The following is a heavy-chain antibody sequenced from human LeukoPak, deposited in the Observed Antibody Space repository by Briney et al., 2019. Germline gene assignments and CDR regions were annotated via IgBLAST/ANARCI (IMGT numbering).Heavy chain of an antibody. V-gene: IGHV3-30-3*01. CDR1: GFTFSSTS. D-gene: IGHD3-22*01. J-gene: IGHJ4*02. CDR3: ARDIDYYDSSGSTRFDY. CDR2: ISYDGSNK. Sequence: GGSLRLSCAASGFTFSSTSMSWVRQAPGKGLERVAVISYDGSNKYYADSVKGRFTISRDNSKNTLYLQMNSLRAEDTAVYYCARDIDYYDSSGSTRFDYWGQGTLVTVSS.